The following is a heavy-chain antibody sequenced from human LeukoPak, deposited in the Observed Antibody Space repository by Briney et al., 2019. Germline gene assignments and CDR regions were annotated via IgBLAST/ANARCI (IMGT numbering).Heavy chain of an antibody. CDR2: ISSGNNYI. Sequence: SGGSLRLSCATSGFTFSSYTMNWVRQAPGKGLEWVSSISSGNNYIYYADSVKGRFTISRDNAKNSLSLQMNSLRAEDTAVYYCAITPGRLSYFDYWGQGTLVTVSS. J-gene: IGHJ4*02. CDR3: AITPGRLSYFDY. V-gene: IGHV3-21*01. D-gene: IGHD3-10*01. CDR1: GFTFSSYT.